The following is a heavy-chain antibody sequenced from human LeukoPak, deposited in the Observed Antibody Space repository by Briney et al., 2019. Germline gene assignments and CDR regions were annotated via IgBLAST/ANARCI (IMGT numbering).Heavy chain of an antibody. V-gene: IGHV3-23*01. D-gene: IGHD6-19*01. CDR1: GFTFDDYA. Sequence: GGSLRLSCAASGFTFDDYAMHWVRQAPGKGLEWVSAISGSGGTTYYADSVKGRFTISRDNSENTLYLQMNSLRAEDTAVYYCAKKRGLGSPFDYWGQGTLVSVSS. CDR3: AKKRGLGSPFDY. J-gene: IGHJ4*02. CDR2: ISGSGGTT.